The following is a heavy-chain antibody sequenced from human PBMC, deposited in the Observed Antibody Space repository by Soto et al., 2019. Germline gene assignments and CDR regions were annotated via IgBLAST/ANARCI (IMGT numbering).Heavy chain of an antibody. V-gene: IGHV3-49*04. D-gene: IGHD2-15*01. Sequence: SLRLSCSGSGFTFDNYAMNWVRQAPGKGLEWVGLIRNKTYGRTTEYAASVKGRFTISRDDSSGIAYLQMNSLKTEDSAVYFCARAESPAVAYFFDNWGQGTLVTVSS. J-gene: IGHJ4*02. CDR2: IRNKTYGRTT. CDR1: GFTFDNYA. CDR3: ARAESPAVAYFFDN.